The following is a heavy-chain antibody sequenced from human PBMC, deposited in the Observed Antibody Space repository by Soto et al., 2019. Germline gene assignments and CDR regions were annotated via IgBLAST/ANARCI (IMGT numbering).Heavy chain of an antibody. J-gene: IGHJ6*02. CDR3: ARHGGRDYYYGMDV. CDR1: GGSISSSSYY. Sequence: SETLSLTCTVPGGSISSSSYYWGWIRQPPGKGLEWIGSIYYSGSTYYNPSLKSRVTISVDTSKNQFSLKLSSVTAADTAVYYCARHGGRDYYYGMDVWGQGTTVTVSS. CDR2: IYYSGST. V-gene: IGHV4-39*01. D-gene: IGHD1-26*01.